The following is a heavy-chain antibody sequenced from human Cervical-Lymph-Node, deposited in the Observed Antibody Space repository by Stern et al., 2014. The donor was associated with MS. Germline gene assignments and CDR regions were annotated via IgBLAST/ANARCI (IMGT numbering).Heavy chain of an antibody. Sequence: QVQLVQSGAEVRKPGASVKVSCKTSGYTFTGYYMHWVRQAPGPGLEWMGWINPNSGDTSYAQKFQGRVTMTGDTSISTAYMELSRLKSDDTAVYYCARPTSGYFYFDYWGQGTLVTVSS. CDR1: GYTFTGYY. V-gene: IGHV1-2*02. D-gene: IGHD5-12*01. CDR2: INPNSGDT. J-gene: IGHJ4*02. CDR3: ARPTSGYFYFDY.